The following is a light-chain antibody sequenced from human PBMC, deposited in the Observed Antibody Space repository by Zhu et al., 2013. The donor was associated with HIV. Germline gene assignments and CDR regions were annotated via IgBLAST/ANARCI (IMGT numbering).Light chain of an antibody. CDR2: GAS. CDR3: QQYGSSYT. J-gene: IGKJ2*01. V-gene: IGKV3-20*01. CDR1: QSVSSN. Sequence: EIVMTQSPATLSVSPGERATLSCRASQSVSSNLAWYQQKPGQAPRLLIYGASSRVTGIPDRFSGRGSGTDFTLTISRLEAEDSAVYYCQQYGSSYTFGQGTKLEIK.